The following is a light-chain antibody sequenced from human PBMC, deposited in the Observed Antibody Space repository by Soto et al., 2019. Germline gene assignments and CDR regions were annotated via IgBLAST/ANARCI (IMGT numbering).Light chain of an antibody. CDR3: QQYNTYST. J-gene: IGKJ1*01. CDR2: DAS. Sequence: DIQMTQSPSSLSASVGDRVTITFRASQSISIYLNWYQQKPGKAPKPLIYDASTLESGVPSRFSGSGSGTEFTLTISSLQPDDFATYYCQQYNTYSTFGRGAKVDIK. CDR1: QSISIY. V-gene: IGKV1-5*01.